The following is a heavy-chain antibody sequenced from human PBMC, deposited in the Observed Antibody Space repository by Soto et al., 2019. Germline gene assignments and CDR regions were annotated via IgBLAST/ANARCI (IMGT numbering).Heavy chain of an antibody. CDR3: ARDRGSLGDWFDP. CDR1: GGSISRGDYY. J-gene: IGHJ5*02. V-gene: IGHV4-30-4*01. CDR2: IYYIGST. Sequence: SETLSITCTVSGGSISRGDYYWSWIRQPPGKSMEWIGYIYYIGSTYYNPSLKSRVTISVDTSKNQFSLKMSSVSAADTSLYYCARDRGSLGDWFDPCCQGILVTVSS.